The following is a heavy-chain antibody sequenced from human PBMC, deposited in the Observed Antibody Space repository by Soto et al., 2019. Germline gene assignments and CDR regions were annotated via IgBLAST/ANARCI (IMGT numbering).Heavy chain of an antibody. CDR3: ARDLVSGGNYYYYYGMDV. CDR2: ISAYNGNT. Sequence: GXSVKVSCSASFYTVTSYGISWVRQAPGQGLEWMGWISAYNGNTNYAQKLQGRFTMTTDTSTSTAYMELRSLRSDDTAVYYCARDLVSGGNYYYYYGMDVWGQGTKVTVSS. J-gene: IGHJ6*02. V-gene: IGHV1-18*01. D-gene: IGHD2-15*01. CDR1: FYTVTSYG.